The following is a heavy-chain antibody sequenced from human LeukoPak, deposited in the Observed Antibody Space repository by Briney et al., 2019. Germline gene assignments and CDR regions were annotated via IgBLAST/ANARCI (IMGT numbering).Heavy chain of an antibody. CDR3: ARAGTVVTRWFDP. J-gene: IGHJ5*02. CDR2: IWYDGSNK. V-gene: IGHV3-33*08. CDR1: GFTFSSYA. Sequence: PGGSLRLSCAASGFTFSSYAMHWVRQAPGKGLEWVAVIWYDGSNKYYADSVKGRFTISRDNSKNTLYLQMNSLRAEDTAVYYCARAGTVVTRWFDPWGQGTLVTVSS. D-gene: IGHD4-23*01.